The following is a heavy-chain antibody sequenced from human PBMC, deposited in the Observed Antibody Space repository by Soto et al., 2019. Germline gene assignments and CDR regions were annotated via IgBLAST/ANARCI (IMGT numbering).Heavy chain of an antibody. J-gene: IGHJ6*03. V-gene: IGHV3-21*01. CDR2: ISNGSSYI. D-gene: IGHD1-20*01. CDR3: TTEVTATDYYYYYMDV. CDR1: GFTFSSYN. Sequence: EVQLVESGGGLVKPGGSLRLSCAASGFTFSSYNMNWVRQAPGKGLEWVSSISNGSSYISYADSVKGRFTISRDNAKNSLYQQMNSLRAEDTAVYYCTTEVTATDYYYYYMDVWGKGTTVTVSS.